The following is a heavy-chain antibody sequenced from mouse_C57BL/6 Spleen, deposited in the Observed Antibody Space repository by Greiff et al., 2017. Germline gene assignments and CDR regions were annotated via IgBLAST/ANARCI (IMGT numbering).Heavy chain of an antibody. V-gene: IGHV1-52*01. CDR1: GYTFTSYW. CDR2: IDPSDSET. D-gene: IGHD2-12*01. J-gene: IGHJ2*01. Sequence: QVQLQQPGAELVRPGSSVKLSCKASGYTFTSYWMHWVKQRPIQGLEWIGNIDPSDSETHYNQKFKDKATLTVDKSSSTAYMQLSSLTTEDSAVYYCARFHFNYSEEYWGQGTTLTVSS. CDR3: ARFHFNYSEEY.